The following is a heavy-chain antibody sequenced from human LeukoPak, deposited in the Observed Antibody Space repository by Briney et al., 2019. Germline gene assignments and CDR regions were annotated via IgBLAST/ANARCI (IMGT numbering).Heavy chain of an antibody. D-gene: IGHD5-18*01. CDR2: IKQDGSEK. Sequence: GGSLRLSCAASGFTFDGYGMSWVRQAPGKGLEWVANIKQDGSEKYYVDSVKGRFTISRDNAKNSLYLQMNSLRAEDTALYYCARDSTGYGYEEWYWGQGTLVTVSS. CDR3: ARDSTGYGYEEWY. V-gene: IGHV3-7*01. J-gene: IGHJ4*02. CDR1: GFTFDGYG.